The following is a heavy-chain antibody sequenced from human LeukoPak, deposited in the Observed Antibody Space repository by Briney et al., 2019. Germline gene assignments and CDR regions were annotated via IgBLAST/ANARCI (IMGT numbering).Heavy chain of an antibody. V-gene: IGHV3-15*01. CDR3: TATSSGYSGDAFDI. D-gene: IGHD3-22*01. J-gene: IGHJ3*02. CDR2: IKSKTDGGTT. CDR1: GFTFSNAW. Sequence: GGSLRLSCAASGFTFSNAWMSWVRQAPGKGLEWVGRIKSKTDGGTTDYAAPVKGRFTISRDDSKNTLYLQMNSLKTEDTAVYYCTATSSGYSGDAFDIWGQGTMVTVSS.